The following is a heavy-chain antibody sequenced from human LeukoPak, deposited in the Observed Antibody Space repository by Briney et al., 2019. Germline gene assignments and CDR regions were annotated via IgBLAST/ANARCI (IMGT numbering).Heavy chain of an antibody. Sequence: GGSLRLSCTASGFTFGDYLMSWFRRAPGKGLEWIGFISGGTTEYAASVKGRFTISRDDSTSIAYLQTNSLTTEDTAVYYCSRGSGWLSAYWGRGTLVTVSS. CDR1: GFTFGDYL. V-gene: IGHV3-49*03. CDR3: SRGSGWLSAY. J-gene: IGHJ4*02. D-gene: IGHD6-19*01. CDR2: ISGGTT.